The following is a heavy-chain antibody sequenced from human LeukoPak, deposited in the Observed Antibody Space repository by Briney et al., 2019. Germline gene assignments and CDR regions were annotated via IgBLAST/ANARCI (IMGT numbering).Heavy chain of an antibody. J-gene: IGHJ4*02. Sequence: GASVKVSCKASGYPFTSFGLSWVRQAPGQGLEWMGWISIYNGKTKYAPKFQGRVTMTTDTSTSTAYMEMVSLTSDDTAVYYCARDLKVGYGASAYDPEILDYWGQGTLVIVSS. CDR2: ISIYNGKT. D-gene: IGHD4-17*01. CDR1: GYPFTSFG. CDR3: ARDLKVGYGASAYDPEILDY. V-gene: IGHV1-18*01.